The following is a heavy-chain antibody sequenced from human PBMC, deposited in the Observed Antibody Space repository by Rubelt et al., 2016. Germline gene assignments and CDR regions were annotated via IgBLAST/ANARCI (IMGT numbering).Heavy chain of an antibody. V-gene: IGHV4-61*01. CDR3: ARSAEGSGRRLDY. Sequence: QVQLQESGPGLVKPSETLSLTCTVSGGSVSSGSYYWSWIRQPPGKGLEWIVHIYYSGSTHYNHSLKSRVTISLDTSKNPFSRNLKSGTAAETAVFYCARSAEGSGRRLDYWGQGLLVTVSS. CDR2: IYYSGST. J-gene: IGHJ4*02. CDR1: GGSVSSGSYY. D-gene: IGHD6-25*01.